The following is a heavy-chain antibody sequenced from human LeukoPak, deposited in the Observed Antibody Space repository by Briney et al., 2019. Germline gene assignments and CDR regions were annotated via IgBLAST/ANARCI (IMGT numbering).Heavy chain of an antibody. CDR3: ARDPLAVAGTLN. CDR2: ISSSSSYI. J-gene: IGHJ4*02. CDR1: GFTFSSYS. D-gene: IGHD6-19*01. V-gene: IGHV3-21*01. Sequence: GGSLRLSCAASGFTFSSYSMNWVRQAPGKGLEWVSSISSSSSYIYYADSVKGRFTISRDNAKNSLYLQMNSLRAEDTAVYYCARDPLAVAGTLNWGQGTLVTVSS.